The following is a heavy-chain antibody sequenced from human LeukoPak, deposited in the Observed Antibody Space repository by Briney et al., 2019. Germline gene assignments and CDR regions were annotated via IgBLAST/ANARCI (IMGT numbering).Heavy chain of an antibody. V-gene: IGHV1-46*01. CDR3: ARGEYYYDSSGPPGFDP. D-gene: IGHD3-22*01. Sequence: ASVKVSCKASGYIFTSYYMHWVRQAPGQGLEWMGIINPSGGSTSYAQKFQGRVTMTRDTSTTTVYMELSSLRSEDTAVYYCARGEYYYDSSGPPGFDPWGQGTLVTVSS. J-gene: IGHJ5*02. CDR2: INPSGGST. CDR1: GYIFTSYY.